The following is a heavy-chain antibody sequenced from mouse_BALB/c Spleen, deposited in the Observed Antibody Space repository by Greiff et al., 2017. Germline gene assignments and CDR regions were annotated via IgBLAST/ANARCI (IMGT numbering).Heavy chain of an antibody. V-gene: IGHV5-15*02. CDR2: ISNLAYSI. J-gene: IGHJ4*01. CDR1: GFTFSDYG. CDR3: EREDYYGSRDYAMDY. D-gene: IGHD1-1*01. Sequence: EVKLMESGGGLVQPGGSRKLSCAASGFTFSDYGMAWVRQAPGKGPEWVAFISNLAYSIYYADTVTGRVTISRENAKNTLYLEMSSLRSEDTAMYYCEREDYYGSRDYAMDYWGQGTSVTVSS.